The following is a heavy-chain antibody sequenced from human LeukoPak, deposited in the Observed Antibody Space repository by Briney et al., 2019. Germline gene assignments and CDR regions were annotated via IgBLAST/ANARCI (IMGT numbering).Heavy chain of an antibody. CDR2: INPNSGGT. J-gene: IGHJ4*02. Sequence: ASVKVSCKASGYTFTGYYMHWVRQAPGQGLEWMGWINPNSGGTNYAQKFQGRVTMTRDTSISTAYMELSRLRSDDTAVYYCARDIWREASVVISDYWGQGTLVTVSS. CDR1: GYTFTGYY. D-gene: IGHD3-22*01. V-gene: IGHV1-2*02. CDR3: ARDIWREASVVISDY.